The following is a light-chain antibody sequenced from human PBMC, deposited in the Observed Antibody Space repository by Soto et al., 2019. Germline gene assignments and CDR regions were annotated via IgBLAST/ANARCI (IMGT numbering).Light chain of an antibody. CDR1: QSIGGY. V-gene: IGKV1-39*01. J-gene: IGKJ4*01. CDR3: QPSFNTPCT. CDR2: DAS. Sequence: DIHMTQSPSSLSSSVVDRVTITCRASQSIGGYLDWYQHKPGKAPNLLIYDASNLHSGAPSRFSGSRSGPQFTLTINSLQSEDFAIYYCQPSFNTPCTFGGGTKVDI.